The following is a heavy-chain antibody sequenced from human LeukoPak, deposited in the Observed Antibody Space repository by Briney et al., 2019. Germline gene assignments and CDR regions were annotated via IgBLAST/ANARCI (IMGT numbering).Heavy chain of an antibody. V-gene: IGHV3-23*01. CDR1: GFNFITAA. CDR2: IGSSDGST. J-gene: IGHJ3*01. CDR3: VKDIQLST. D-gene: IGHD5-24*01. Sequence: GGSLRLSCAASGFNFITAAMTWVRQAPGEGLEWVSLIGSSDGSTYYADSVKGRFTISRDNFNHTLSLQMNSLRVEDTAIYYCVKDIQLSTWGLGTMVTVSS.